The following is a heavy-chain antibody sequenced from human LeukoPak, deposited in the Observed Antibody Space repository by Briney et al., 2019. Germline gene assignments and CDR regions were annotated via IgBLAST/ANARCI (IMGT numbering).Heavy chain of an antibody. CDR2: IYCSGST. Sequence: SETLSLTCTVSGGSISSYYWSWIRQPPGKGLEWIGYIYCSGSTNYNPSLKSRVTISVDTSKNQFSLKLSSVTAADTAVYYCARSSPLYYYYYMDVWGKGTTVTVSS. CDR3: ARSSPLYYYYYMDV. CDR1: GGSISSYY. V-gene: IGHV4-59*12. J-gene: IGHJ6*03.